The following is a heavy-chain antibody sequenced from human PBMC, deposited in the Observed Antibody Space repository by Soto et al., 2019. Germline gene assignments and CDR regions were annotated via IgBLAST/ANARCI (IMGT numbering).Heavy chain of an antibody. CDR2: INPNSGGT. D-gene: IGHD2-21*01. J-gene: IGHJ6*02. Sequence: AAVKVSCKASGYTFTGYYMHWVRQAPGQGLEWMGWINPNSGGTNYAQKFQGRVTMTRDTSISTAYMELSRLRSDDTAVYYCARRGVRPAHYGMDVWGQGTTVTVSS. V-gene: IGHV1-2*02. CDR1: GYTFTGYY. CDR3: ARRGVRPAHYGMDV.